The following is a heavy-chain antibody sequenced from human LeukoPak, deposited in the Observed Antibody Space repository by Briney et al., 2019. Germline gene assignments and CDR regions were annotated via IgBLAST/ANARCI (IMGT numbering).Heavy chain of an antibody. V-gene: IGHV1-18*01. D-gene: IGHD6-19*01. CDR3: ARIESGWYEEVSEDDY. CDR2: ISAYNGNT. CDR1: GYTFTSYG. J-gene: IGHJ4*02. Sequence: GASVRVSCKASGYTFTSYGISWVRQAPGQGLEWMGWISAYNGNTNYAQKLQGRVTMTTDTSTSTAYMGLRSLRSDDTAVYYCARIESGWYEEVSEDDYWGQGTLVTVSS.